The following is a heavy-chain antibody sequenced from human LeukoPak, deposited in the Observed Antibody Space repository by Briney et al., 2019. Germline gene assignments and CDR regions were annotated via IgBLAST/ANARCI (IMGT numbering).Heavy chain of an antibody. Sequence: GGSLRLSCAASGFTFSRYAMHWVRQAPGKGLEWVAVVSDDGTFTLYGDSVRGRFTISRDSSRNTLYLQMNSLRPEDTAVYYCARDPYRDAPDYFDYWGQGTLVTVSS. CDR1: GFTFSRYA. CDR3: ARDPYRDAPDYFDY. CDR2: VSDDGTFT. V-gene: IGHV3-30-3*01. J-gene: IGHJ4*02. D-gene: IGHD1-14*01.